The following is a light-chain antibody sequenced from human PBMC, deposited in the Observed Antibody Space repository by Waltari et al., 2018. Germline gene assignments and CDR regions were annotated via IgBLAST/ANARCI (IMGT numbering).Light chain of an antibody. CDR1: SRDIGAYSY. Sequence: QSALTQPASVSGSPGQPIIISCTGTSRDIGAYSYVSWYQQLPGRPPKLIIFDLTERPSGVSNRFSGSKSGNTASLTISGLQADDEADYYCCSYTGRATLICGGGTVLTVL. CDR3: CSYTGRATLI. J-gene: IGLJ2*01. CDR2: DLT. V-gene: IGLV2-14*01.